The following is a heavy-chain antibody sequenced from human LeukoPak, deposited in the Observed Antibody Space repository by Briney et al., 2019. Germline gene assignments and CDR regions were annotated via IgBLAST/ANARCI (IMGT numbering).Heavy chain of an antibody. CDR3: ARDSEEWFGELFFDY. CDR1: GGTFSSYA. CDR2: IIPIFGTA. V-gene: IGHV1-69*13. Sequence: SVKVSCKASGGTFSSYAISWVRQAPGQGLEWMGGIIPIFGTANYAQKFQGRVTITADESTSTAYMELSSLRSEDTAVYYCARDSEEWFGELFFDYWGQGTLVTVSS. J-gene: IGHJ4*02. D-gene: IGHD3-10*01.